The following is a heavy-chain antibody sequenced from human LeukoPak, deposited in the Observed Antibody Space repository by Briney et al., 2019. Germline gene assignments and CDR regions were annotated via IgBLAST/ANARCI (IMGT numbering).Heavy chain of an antibody. J-gene: IGHJ6*02. CDR1: GYTFTDSY. V-gene: IGHV1-2*02. CDR3: ATCLSTGRYAMDV. CDR2: INSNSGGT. Sequence: ASVKVSCKASGYTFTDSYIHWVRQAPGQGLEWMGWINSNSGGTNYAQKFQGRVTMTRDTSVSTAYMEVSRLTSDDTAVYYCATCLSTGRYAMDVWGQGTTVTASS.